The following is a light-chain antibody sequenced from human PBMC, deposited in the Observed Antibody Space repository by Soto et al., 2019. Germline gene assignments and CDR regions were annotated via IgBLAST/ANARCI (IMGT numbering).Light chain of an antibody. CDR1: QSVRSN. J-gene: IGKJ5*01. V-gene: IGKV3D-15*01. Sequence: EIVMTQSPATLSVSSGERATLSCRASQSVRSNLAWYQQKPGQAPRLLIYGASTRATGIPATFSGSGSGTQFTLTISSLQSEDFAVYYCQQYNNWPAITFGQGTLLEIK. CDR3: QQYNNWPAIT. CDR2: GAS.